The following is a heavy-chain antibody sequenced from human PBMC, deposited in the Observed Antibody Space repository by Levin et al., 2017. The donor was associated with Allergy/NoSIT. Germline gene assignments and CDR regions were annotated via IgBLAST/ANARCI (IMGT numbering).Heavy chain of an antibody. CDR1: GGTFSSYA. J-gene: IGHJ3*02. Sequence: SVKVSCKASGGTFSSYAISWVRQAPGQGLEWMGGIIPIFGTANYAQKFQGRVTITADKSTSTAYMELSSLRSEDTAVYYCARDQTPFVVKQPQGGAFDIWGQGTMVTVSS. D-gene: IGHD2-21*01. CDR3: ARDQTPFVVKQPQGGAFDI. V-gene: IGHV1-69*06. CDR2: IIPIFGTA.